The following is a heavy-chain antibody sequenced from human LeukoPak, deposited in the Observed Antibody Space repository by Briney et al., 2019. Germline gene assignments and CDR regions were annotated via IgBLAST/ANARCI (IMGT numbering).Heavy chain of an antibody. D-gene: IGHD1-26*01. Sequence: PGGSLRLSCAASGFTFSDYYMSWIRQAPGKGLEWVSYISSSGSTIYYADSVKGRFTISRDDSKNTLYLQMNSLRAEDTAMYYCVRDTGSYYSRDAFDIWGQGTMVIVSS. V-gene: IGHV3-11*01. CDR3: VRDTGSYYSRDAFDI. CDR2: ISSSGSTI. J-gene: IGHJ3*02. CDR1: GFTFSDYY.